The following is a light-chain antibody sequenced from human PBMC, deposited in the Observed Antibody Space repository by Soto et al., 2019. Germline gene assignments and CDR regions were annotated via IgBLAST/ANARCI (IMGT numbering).Light chain of an antibody. CDR1: PSVTNF. CDR3: QQRNVWPPVT. V-gene: IGKV3-11*01. CDR2: GAF. Sequence: EIVMPQSPATLSVSPGERATLSCRASPSVTNFLAWYQQKPGQAPRLLIYGAFNRATGIPARFSGSGSGTDFTLTISSLEPEDSAVYYCQQRNVWPPVTFGQGTRLEI. J-gene: IGKJ5*01.